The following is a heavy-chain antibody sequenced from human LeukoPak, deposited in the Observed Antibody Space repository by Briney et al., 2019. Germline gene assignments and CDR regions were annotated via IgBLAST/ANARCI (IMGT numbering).Heavy chain of an antibody. CDR1: GFTFSSYW. CDR3: ARVPSGIAAAEDY. CDR2: INTDGSST. Sequence: QPGGSLRLSCAASGFTFSSYWMHWVRQAPGKGLVWVPRINTDGSSTSYADSVKGRFTISRDNAKNTLYLQMNSLRAEDTAVYYCARVPSGIAAAEDYWGQGTLVTVSS. J-gene: IGHJ4*02. V-gene: IGHV3-74*01. D-gene: IGHD6-13*01.